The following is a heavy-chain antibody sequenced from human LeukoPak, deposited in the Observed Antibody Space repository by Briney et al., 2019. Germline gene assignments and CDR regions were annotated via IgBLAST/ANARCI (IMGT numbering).Heavy chain of an antibody. CDR3: ARDSAGNDY. V-gene: IGHV3-7*01. D-gene: IGHD6-13*01. CDR1: GFTFSTYW. CDR2: IKQDGSEK. J-gene: IGHJ4*02. Sequence: GVLRLSCAASGFTFSTYWMSWVRQAPGKGLEWVANIKQDGSEKYYVDSVKGRFTISRDNAKNSLYLQMNSLRAKDTAMHYCARDSAGNDYWGQGTLVTVSS.